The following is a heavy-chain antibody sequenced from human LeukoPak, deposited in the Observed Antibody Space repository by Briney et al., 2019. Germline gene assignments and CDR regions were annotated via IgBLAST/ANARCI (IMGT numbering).Heavy chain of an antibody. V-gene: IGHV3-23*01. D-gene: IGHD3-10*01. Sequence: PGGSLRLSCAASGFTVSGNYMSWVRQAPGKGLEWLSAISGSGGSTYYADSVKGRFTISRDNSKNTLYLQMNSLRAEDTAVYYCATLKHYYYGSGSYLGAGYFDYWGQGTLVTVSS. CDR3: ATLKHYYYGSGSYLGAGYFDY. J-gene: IGHJ4*02. CDR1: GFTVSGNY. CDR2: ISGSGGST.